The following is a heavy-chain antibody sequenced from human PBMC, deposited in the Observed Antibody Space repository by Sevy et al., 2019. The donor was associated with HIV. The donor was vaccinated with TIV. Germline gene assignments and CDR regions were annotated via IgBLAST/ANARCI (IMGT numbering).Heavy chain of an antibody. J-gene: IGHJ6*02. D-gene: IGHD2-15*01. CDR2: ISYDGSNQ. CDR1: GFTFSNYG. CDR3: AKRAVDCSDGTCYSAYYYSVMDV. Sequence: GGSLRLSCAASGFTFSNYGMHWVRQAPGKGLEWVAVISYDGSNQYYADSVQGRFTISRDNSKNTLYLQMNSLRTEDTAVYYCAKRAVDCSDGTCYSAYYYSVMDVWGQGTTVTVSS. V-gene: IGHV3-30*18.